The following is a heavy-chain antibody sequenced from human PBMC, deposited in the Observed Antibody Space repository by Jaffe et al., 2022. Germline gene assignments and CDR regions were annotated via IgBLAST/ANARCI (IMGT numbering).Heavy chain of an antibody. D-gene: IGHD6-13*01. CDR2: INPDGSSK. Sequence: EVQLVESGGGLVQPGGSLRVSCAVSGFTFSSHWMSWVRLAPGRGPEWVANINPDGSSKDYVDSVRGRFTISRDNARNSLDLQMINLRVDDTAVYYCARTAAGRGLDYWSQGTLVTVSS. J-gene: IGHJ4*02. CDR1: GFTFSSHW. CDR3: ARTAAGRGLDY. V-gene: IGHV3-7*05.